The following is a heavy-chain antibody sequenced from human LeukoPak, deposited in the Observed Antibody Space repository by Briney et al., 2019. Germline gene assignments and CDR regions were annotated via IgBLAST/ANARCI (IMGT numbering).Heavy chain of an antibody. Sequence: PGGSLRLSCAASGFTFSSYWMSWVRQAPGKGLEWVANIKQDGSEKYYVDSVEGRFTISRDNAKNSLYLQMNSLRAEDTAVYYCARDSSGWYAERYVDYWGQGTLVTVSS. CDR1: GFTFSSYW. D-gene: IGHD6-19*01. CDR2: IKQDGSEK. CDR3: ARDSSGWYAERYVDY. V-gene: IGHV3-7*01. J-gene: IGHJ4*02.